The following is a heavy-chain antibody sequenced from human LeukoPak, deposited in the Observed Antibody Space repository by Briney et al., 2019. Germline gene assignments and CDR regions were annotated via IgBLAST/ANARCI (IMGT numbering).Heavy chain of an antibody. Sequence: SETLSLTCNVSGVSVSDGRYYWTWIRQHPGKGLEWIGYKYYSGSAKYNPSLKSRLTISIDTSKNLFSLQLSSVTAADTATYYCPTPYCSVIRCLDVFNMWGQGTRVTVSS. CDR2: KYYSGSA. J-gene: IGHJ3*02. D-gene: IGHD2-15*01. V-gene: IGHV4-31*03. CDR3: PTPYCSVIRCLDVFNM. CDR1: GVSVSDGRYY.